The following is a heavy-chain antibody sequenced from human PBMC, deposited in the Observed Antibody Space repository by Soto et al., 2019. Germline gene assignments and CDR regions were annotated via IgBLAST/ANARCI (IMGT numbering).Heavy chain of an antibody. J-gene: IGHJ6*02. CDR2: ISADGSSK. CDR3: AKDRGLAESGRWSHYYYGMDV. Sequence: GSLSLSCVASGFTLTNNGMHWVRQAPGQGLEWVAVISADGSSKYYGDSVRGRFTISRDNSKNTQFLEMNSQRSEDTAVYYCAKDRGLAESGRWSHYYYGMDVWGQGTTVTVSS. V-gene: IGHV3-30*18. D-gene: IGHD1-26*01. CDR1: GFTLTNNG.